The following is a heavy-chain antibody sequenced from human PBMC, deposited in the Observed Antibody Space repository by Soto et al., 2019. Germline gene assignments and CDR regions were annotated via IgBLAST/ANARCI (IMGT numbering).Heavy chain of an antibody. Sequence: QVQLVESGGGLVKPGGSLRLSCAASGFTFSDYYMSWIRQAPGKGLGWVSYISSSDGNIYYADSVKGRFTISRDNAKNSLYLQMNSLRAEDTAVYYCARGAYFYDSLGYYNWFDPWGQGTLVTVSS. CDR2: ISSSDGNI. CDR3: ARGAYFYDSLGYYNWFDP. V-gene: IGHV3-11*01. CDR1: GFTFSDYY. J-gene: IGHJ5*02. D-gene: IGHD3-22*01.